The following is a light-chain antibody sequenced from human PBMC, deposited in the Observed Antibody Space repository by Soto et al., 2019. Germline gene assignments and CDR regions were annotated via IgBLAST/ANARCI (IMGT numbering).Light chain of an antibody. J-gene: IGKJ2*01. CDR1: QSISSSY. Sequence: EIVLTQSPGTLSLSPGEGATLSCRTSQSISSSYLSWFQQRPGQAPRVLIYGASNRASGIPDRFSGSGSGTDFPLTISSLEPEDFAVYDCQYYGRSPPYTFGQGTKLDIK. CDR2: GAS. CDR3: QYYGRSPPYT. V-gene: IGKV3-20*01.